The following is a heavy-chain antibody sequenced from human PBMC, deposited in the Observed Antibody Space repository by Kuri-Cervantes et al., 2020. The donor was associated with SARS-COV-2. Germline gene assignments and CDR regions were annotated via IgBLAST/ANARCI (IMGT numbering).Heavy chain of an antibody. J-gene: IGHJ6*03. CDR2: INPNSGGT. D-gene: IGHD2-2*01. Sequence: ASVKVSCKASGYTFTGYYMHWVRQAPGQGLEWMGWINPNSGGTNYAQKFQGRVTMTRDTSISTAYMELSRLRSDDTAVYYCASRGLLLRAYYYYMDGWGKGTTVTVSS. V-gene: IGHV1-2*02. CDR1: GYTFTGYY. CDR3: ASRGLLLRAYYYYMDG.